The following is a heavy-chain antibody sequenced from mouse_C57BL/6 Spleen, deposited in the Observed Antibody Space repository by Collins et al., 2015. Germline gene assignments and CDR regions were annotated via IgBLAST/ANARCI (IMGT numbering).Heavy chain of an antibody. CDR3: APIYDGYTWFAY. Sequence: DVQLQESGPGLVKPSQSLSLTCTVTGYSITSDYAWNWIRQFPGNKLEWMGYISYSGSTSYNPSLKSRISITRDTSKNQFFLQLNSVTTEDTATYYCAPIYDGYTWFAYWGQGTLVTVSA. D-gene: IGHD2-3*01. CDR2: ISYSGST. J-gene: IGHJ3*01. CDR1: GYSITSDYA. V-gene: IGHV3-2*02.